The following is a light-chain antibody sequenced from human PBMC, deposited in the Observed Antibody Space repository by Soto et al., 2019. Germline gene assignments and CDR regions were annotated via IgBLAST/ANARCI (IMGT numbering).Light chain of an antibody. CDR1: QSVSSY. CDR2: GAS. J-gene: IGKJ1*01. V-gene: IGKV3-20*01. CDR3: QQYGSSGT. Sequence: VLTQSPATLSLSPWERAPPSCRASQSVSSYLAWYQQKPGQAPRLLIYGASNRATGIPDRFSGSGSGTDFTLTISRLEPEDFAVYYCQQYGSSGTFGQGTKVDI.